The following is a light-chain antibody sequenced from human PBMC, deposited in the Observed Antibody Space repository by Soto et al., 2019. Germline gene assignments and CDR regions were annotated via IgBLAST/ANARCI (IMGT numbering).Light chain of an antibody. CDR1: QNVNSN. V-gene: IGKV3-11*01. CDR3: QQRSNWPAIT. J-gene: IGKJ5*01. Sequence: EVVLTQSPVTLSLSPGERATLSCRASQNVNSNLAWYQQKQGQAPRLLIYRASNRATGIPARFSGSGSGTDFTLTISSLEPEDFAVYYCQQRSNWPAITFGQGTRLEIK. CDR2: RAS.